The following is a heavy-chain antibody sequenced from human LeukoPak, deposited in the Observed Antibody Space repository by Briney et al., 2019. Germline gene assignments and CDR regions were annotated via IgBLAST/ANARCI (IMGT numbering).Heavy chain of an antibody. CDR2: INASNGNK. V-gene: IGHV1-3*01. CDR1: GYTFTSYA. D-gene: IGHD2-2*01. CDR3: ARGYCSSTSCLPGD. Sequence: ASVKVSCKASGYTFTSYAMHWVRQAPGQRLEWMGWINASNGNKKYSQKLQGRVTITRDTSASTAYMELSSLRSEDTAVYYCARGYCSSTSCLPGDWGQGTMVTVSS. J-gene: IGHJ4*02.